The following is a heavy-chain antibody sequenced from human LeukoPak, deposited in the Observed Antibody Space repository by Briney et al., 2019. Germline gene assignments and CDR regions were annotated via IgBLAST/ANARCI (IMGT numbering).Heavy chain of an antibody. CDR3: AREYCSSTSCYLYNWYFDL. V-gene: IGHV4-61*02. J-gene: IGHJ2*01. D-gene: IGHD2-2*01. CDR2: IYTSGST. CDR1: GGSISSSSYY. Sequence: PSQTLSLTCTASGGSISSSSYYWSWVRPPDGQELEWIGRIYTSGSTNYNPSLKSRVTISVDTSKNQSSLKLSSATAADTAVYYCAREYCSSTSCYLYNWYFDLWGRGTLVTVSS.